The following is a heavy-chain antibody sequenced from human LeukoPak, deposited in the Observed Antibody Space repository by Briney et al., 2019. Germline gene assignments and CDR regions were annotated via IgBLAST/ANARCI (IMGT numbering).Heavy chain of an antibody. V-gene: IGHV3-23*01. CDR2: LSGSGSST. J-gene: IGHJ5*02. CDR3: AKDRYNDFWSGYPVWFDP. CDR1: GFTFSSYA. Sequence: GGSLRLSCAASGFTFSSYAMSWVRQAPGKGLEWLSALSGSGSSTYHADSVKGRFTISRDNSKNPLYLQMNSLRAEDTAVYYCAKDRYNDFWSGYPVWFDPWGQGTLVTVSS. D-gene: IGHD3-3*01.